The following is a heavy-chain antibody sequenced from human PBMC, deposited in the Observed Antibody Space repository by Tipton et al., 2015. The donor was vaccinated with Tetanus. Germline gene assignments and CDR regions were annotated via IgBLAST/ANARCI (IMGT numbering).Heavy chain of an antibody. J-gene: IGHJ6*02. CDR1: GGSVSSSTYY. CDR2: IFYSGST. Sequence: TLSLTCTVSGGSVSSSTYYWVWIRQPPGKGLEWIGTIFYSGSTYYSPSLKSRVTTSIDSSKNQFSLKLSSVTAADTAVYYCASTVGHSGGYYYYYGMDVWGQGTTVTVSS. D-gene: IGHD3-16*01. V-gene: IGHV4-39*07. CDR3: ASTVGHSGGYYYYYGMDV.